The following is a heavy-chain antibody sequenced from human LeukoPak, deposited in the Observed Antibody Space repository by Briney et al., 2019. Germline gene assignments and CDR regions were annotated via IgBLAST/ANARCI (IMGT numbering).Heavy chain of an antibody. CDR1: GGSVSSGSYY. CDR3: ARGLVVVAAGPADY. CDR2: IYYSGST. J-gene: IGHJ4*02. D-gene: IGHD2-15*01. V-gene: IGHV4-61*01. Sequence: PSETLSLTCTVSGGSVSSGSYYWSWIRQPPGKGLEWIGYIYYSGSTSYNPSLKSRVTISVDTSKNQFSLKLSSVTAADTAVYYCARGLVVVAAGPADYWGQGTLVTVSS.